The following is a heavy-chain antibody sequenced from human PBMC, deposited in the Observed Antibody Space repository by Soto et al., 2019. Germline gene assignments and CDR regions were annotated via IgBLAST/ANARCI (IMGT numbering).Heavy chain of an antibody. Sequence: PXESLKISSKASGYKFTTFWLNWVRQTPGKGLEWLGRIDPTDSFTNYSPPFEGHVTISVDRSISTAYLQWNSLQASDTAIYYCARPGSGGSRDAFDVWGRGKRVTVSS. CDR3: ARPGSGGSRDAFDV. V-gene: IGHV5-10-1*01. J-gene: IGHJ3*01. CDR1: GYKFTTFW. CDR2: IDPTDSFT. D-gene: IGHD2-15*01.